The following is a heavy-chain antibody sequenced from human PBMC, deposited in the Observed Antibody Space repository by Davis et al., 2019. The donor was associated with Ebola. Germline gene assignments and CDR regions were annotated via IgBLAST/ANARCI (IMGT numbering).Heavy chain of an antibody. Sequence: GESLKTSCAASGFTFSSYWMSWVRQAPGKGLEWVANIKQDGSNKYYADSVKGRFTISRDNSKNTLYLQMNSLRAEDTAVYYCAKASDYGDYVGGDPLAPDYWGQGTLVTVSS. CDR3: AKASDYGDYVGGDPLAPDY. D-gene: IGHD4-17*01. V-gene: IGHV3-7*01. CDR1: GFTFSSYW. J-gene: IGHJ4*02. CDR2: IKQDGSNK.